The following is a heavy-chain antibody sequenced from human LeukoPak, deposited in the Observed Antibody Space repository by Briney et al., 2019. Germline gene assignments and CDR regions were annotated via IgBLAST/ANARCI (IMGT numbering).Heavy chain of an antibody. V-gene: IGHV3-33*01. CDR2: IWYDGSNK. CDR1: GFAFSNYG. Sequence: GGSLRLSCAASGFAFSNYGMHWVRQAPGKGLEWVALIWYDGSNKYYTDSVKGRLTISRDNSKDTLFLQMNSLRAEDTAVYYCAREGPRGNSQFDYWGQGTLVTVST. CDR3: AREGPRGNSQFDY. J-gene: IGHJ4*02. D-gene: IGHD2/OR15-2a*01.